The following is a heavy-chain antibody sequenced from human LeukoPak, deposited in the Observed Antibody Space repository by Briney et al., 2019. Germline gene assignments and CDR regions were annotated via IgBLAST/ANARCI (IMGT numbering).Heavy chain of an antibody. Sequence: SETLSLTCTVSGGSISSGGYYWSWIRQPPGKGLEWIGYIYHSGSTYYNPSLKSRVTISVDRSKSQFSLKLSSVTAADTAVYYCARDRGMVRGAKERPLDAFDIWGQGTMVTVSS. V-gene: IGHV4-30-2*01. CDR3: ARDRGMVRGAKERPLDAFDI. CDR2: IYHSGST. D-gene: IGHD3-10*01. CDR1: GGSISSGGYY. J-gene: IGHJ3*02.